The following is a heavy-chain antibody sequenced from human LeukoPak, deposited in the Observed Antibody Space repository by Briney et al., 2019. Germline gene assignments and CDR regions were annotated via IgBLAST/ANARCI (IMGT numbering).Heavy chain of an antibody. V-gene: IGHV3-15*01. CDR2: IKSKTDGGTT. D-gene: IGHD4-23*01. Sequence: WIRQPPGKGLEWVGRIKSKTDGGTTDYAAPVKGRFTISRGDSKNTLYLQMNSLKTEDTAVYYCTTDGVTVVTPGVNDYWGQGTLVTVSS. CDR3: TTDGVTVVTPGVNDY. J-gene: IGHJ4*02.